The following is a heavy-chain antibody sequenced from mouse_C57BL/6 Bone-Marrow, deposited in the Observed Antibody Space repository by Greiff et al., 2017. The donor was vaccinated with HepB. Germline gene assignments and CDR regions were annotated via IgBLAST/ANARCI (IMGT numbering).Heavy chain of an antibody. CDR1: GYTFTDYY. J-gene: IGHJ4*01. V-gene: IGHV1-26*01. D-gene: IGHD1-1*02. CDR2: INPNNGGT. CDR3: ARIGGSCAMDY. Sequence: EVQLQQSGPELVKPGASVKISCKASGYTFTDYYMNWVKQSHGKSLEWIGDINPNNGGTSYNQKFKGKATLTVDKSSSTAYMELRSLTSEDSAVYYCARIGGSCAMDYWGQGTSVTVSS.